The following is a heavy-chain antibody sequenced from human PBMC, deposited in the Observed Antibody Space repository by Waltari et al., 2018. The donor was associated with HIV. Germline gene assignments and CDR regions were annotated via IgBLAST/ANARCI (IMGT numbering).Heavy chain of an antibody. Sequence: EEQLVESGGGLVQPGGSLGLSCAAAGFTFSSFWMHWVRQVPGKGLVWVSRINSDGSDTSTADSVKGRFTIFRDNARNTLYLQMHSLRAEDTALYYCVRGAPFDYWGQGALVAVSS. CDR2: INSDGSDT. CDR1: GFTFSSFW. J-gene: IGHJ4*02. CDR3: VRGAPFDY. V-gene: IGHV3-74*01.